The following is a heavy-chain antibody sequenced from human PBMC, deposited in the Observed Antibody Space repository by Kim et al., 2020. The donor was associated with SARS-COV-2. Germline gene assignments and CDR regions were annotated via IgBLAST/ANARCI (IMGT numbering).Heavy chain of an antibody. D-gene: IGHD6-19*01. CDR1: GFTFSSYA. J-gene: IGHJ4*02. CDR3: AKSPYSSGWYSVGGIDY. CDR2: IYSGGSST. V-gene: IGHV3-23*03. Sequence: GGSLRLSCAASGFTFSSYAMSWVRQAPGKGLEWVSVIYSGGSSTYYADSVKGRFTISRDNSKNTLYLQMNSLRAEDTAVYYCAKSPYSSGWYSVGGIDYWGQGTLVTVSS.